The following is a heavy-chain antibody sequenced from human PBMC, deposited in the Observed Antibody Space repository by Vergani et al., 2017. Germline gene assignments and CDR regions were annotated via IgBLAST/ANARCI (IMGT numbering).Heavy chain of an antibody. V-gene: IGHV4-61*02. J-gene: IGHJ3*02. Sequence: QVQLQESGPGLLKPSQTLSLTCSVAGDSISSGNYYWNSIRQPAGKGLEWMGRIYSSGSTSYNPSIKSRITMSLDTSKNQFSLSLSSVTAADTAVYYCARGTFLHAFDNWGQGTVVTVSS. D-gene: IGHD1-26*01. CDR1: GDSISSGNYY. CDR2: IYSSGST. CDR3: ARGTFLHAFDN.